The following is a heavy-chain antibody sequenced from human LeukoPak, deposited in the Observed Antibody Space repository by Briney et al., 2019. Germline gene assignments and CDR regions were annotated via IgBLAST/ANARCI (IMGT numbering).Heavy chain of an antibody. V-gene: IGHV1-2*02. J-gene: IGHJ4*02. Sequence: ASVKVSCKTSGYTFTCYYIHWVRQAPRQGLEWMGWINPNSGGTNYAQKFQGRVTMTRDTSISTVYMELSSLRSDDTAMYYCARESDYVWGSYRYTQSHFDYWGQGTLVTVSS. CDR3: ARESDYVWGSYRYTQSHFDY. D-gene: IGHD3-16*02. CDR1: GYTFTCYY. CDR2: INPNSGGT.